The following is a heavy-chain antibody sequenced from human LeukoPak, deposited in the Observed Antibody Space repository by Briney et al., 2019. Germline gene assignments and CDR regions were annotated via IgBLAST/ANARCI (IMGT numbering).Heavy chain of an antibody. V-gene: IGHV3-48*01. CDR3: ARVNYGDYLPSFDY. CDR2: ISSSSSTI. D-gene: IGHD4-17*01. Sequence: PGGSLRLSCAASGFTFSSYSMNWVRQAPGKGLEWVSYISSSSSTIYYADSVKGRFTISRDNAKNSLYLRMNSLRAEDTAVYYCARVNYGDYLPSFDYWGRGTLVTVSS. CDR1: GFTFSSYS. J-gene: IGHJ4*02.